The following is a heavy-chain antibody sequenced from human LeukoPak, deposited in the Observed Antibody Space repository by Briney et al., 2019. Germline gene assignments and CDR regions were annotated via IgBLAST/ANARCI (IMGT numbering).Heavy chain of an antibody. J-gene: IGHJ4*02. D-gene: IGHD5-18*01. CDR2: MFDTVST. Sequence: CRWPRHPSKKELEWIAYMFDTVSTRFNPSLKSRLTLSVDTSKKQLSLRLSSVTAADTAVYYCATIKRGSTYGYFDFWGQGIKVTVSS. CDR3: ATIKRGSTYGYFDF. V-gene: IGHV4-59*01.